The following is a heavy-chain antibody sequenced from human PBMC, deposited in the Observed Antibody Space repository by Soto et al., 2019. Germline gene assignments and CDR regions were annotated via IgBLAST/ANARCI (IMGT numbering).Heavy chain of an antibody. D-gene: IGHD6-19*01. CDR2: INAGNGNT. J-gene: IGHJ5*02. V-gene: IGHV1-3*01. CDR3: ARALTLLSGWDRNWFDP. CDR1: GYTFTSYA. Sequence: ASVKVSCKASGYTFTSYAMHWVRQAPGQRLEWMGWINAGNGNTKYSQKFQGRVTITRDTSASTAYMELSSLRSEDTAVYYCARALTLLSGWDRNWFDPWGQGTLVNVSS.